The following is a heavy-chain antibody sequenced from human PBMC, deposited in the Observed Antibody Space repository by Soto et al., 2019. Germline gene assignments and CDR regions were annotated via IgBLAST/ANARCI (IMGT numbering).Heavy chain of an antibody. D-gene: IGHD6-13*01. Sequence: PGESLKISCKGSGYSFTSYWISWVRQMPGKGLEWMGRIDPSDSYTNYSPYIQGHVTISADRSISTAYLQWSSLKASDTAMYYCARHRRGYSSSWEDYWGQGTLVTVSS. J-gene: IGHJ4*02. CDR1: GYSFTSYW. CDR3: ARHRRGYSSSWEDY. V-gene: IGHV5-10-1*01. CDR2: IDPSDSYT.